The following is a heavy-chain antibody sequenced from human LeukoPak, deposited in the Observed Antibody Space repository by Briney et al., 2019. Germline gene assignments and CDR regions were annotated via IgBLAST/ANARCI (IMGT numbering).Heavy chain of an antibody. CDR3: TTVRVRSYDFWSGYPDY. Sequence: KPGGSLRLSCAASGFTFSNAWMSWVRQAPGKGLEWVGRIKSKTDGGTTDYAAPVKGRFTISRDDSKNTLYLQMNSLKTENTAVYYCTTVRVRSYDFWSGYPDYWGQGTLVTVSS. CDR1: GFTFSNAW. J-gene: IGHJ4*02. V-gene: IGHV3-15*01. CDR2: IKSKTDGGTT. D-gene: IGHD3-3*01.